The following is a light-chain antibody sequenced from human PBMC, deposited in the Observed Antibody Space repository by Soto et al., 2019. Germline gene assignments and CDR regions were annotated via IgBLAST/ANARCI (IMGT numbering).Light chain of an antibody. Sequence: QSALTQPPSASGSPGQSVTIPCTGTSSDVGAYNYVSWYQQHPGKAPKRVIYEVSKRPSGVPDRFSGSKSGNTASLTVSGLQGEDEADYHCSRHAGSNAVFGTGTKLTVL. CDR2: EVS. CDR1: SSDVGAYNY. CDR3: SRHAGSNAV. J-gene: IGLJ1*01. V-gene: IGLV2-8*01.